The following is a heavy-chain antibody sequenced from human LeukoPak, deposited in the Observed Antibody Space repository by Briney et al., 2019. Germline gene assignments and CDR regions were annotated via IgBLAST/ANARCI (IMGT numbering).Heavy chain of an antibody. D-gene: IGHD3-22*01. CDR1: GFTFSGYS. CDR3: AREVSEGFDF. CDR2: FGTRSTSA. V-gene: IGHV3-21*01. Sequence: GGPLRLSCTASGFTFSGYSMNWIRQAPGKGLEWVSSFGTRSTSAYHAGSVKGRFAISRDNAKNSLYLQMNSLRAEDTALYYCAREVSEGFDFWGQGTLVTVSS. J-gene: IGHJ4*02.